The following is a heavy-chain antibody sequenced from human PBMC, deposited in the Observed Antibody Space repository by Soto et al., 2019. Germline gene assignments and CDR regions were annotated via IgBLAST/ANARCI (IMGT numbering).Heavy chain of an antibody. CDR2: IVVGSGNT. CDR3: AASYYGSGSYYNVY. D-gene: IGHD3-10*01. J-gene: IGHJ4*02. V-gene: IGHV1-58*02. CDR1: GFTFTSSA. Sequence: SVKVSCKASGFTFTSSAMQWVRQARGQRLEWIGWIVVGSGNTNYAQKFQERVTITRDMSTSTAYMELSSLRSEDTAVYYCAASYYGSGSYYNVYWGQGTLVTVSS.